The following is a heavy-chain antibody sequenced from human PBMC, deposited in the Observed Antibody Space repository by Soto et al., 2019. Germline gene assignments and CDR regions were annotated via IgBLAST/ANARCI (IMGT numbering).Heavy chain of an antibody. D-gene: IGHD5-18*01. CDR3: ARDGYSYGFDY. CDR1: AYTYASYG. Sequence: ASVKVSCTASAYTYASYGISWVRQAPGQGLEWMGWISAYNGNTNYAQKLQGRVTMTTDTSTSTAYMELRSLRSDDTAVYYCARDGYSYGFDYWGQGTLVTVSS. V-gene: IGHV1-18*01. CDR2: ISAYNGNT. J-gene: IGHJ4*02.